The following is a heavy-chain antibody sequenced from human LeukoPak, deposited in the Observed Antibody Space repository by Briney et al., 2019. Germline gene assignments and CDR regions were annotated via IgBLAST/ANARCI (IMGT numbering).Heavy chain of an antibody. CDR3: ARGGDAMVRGVMH. CDR1: GGSISSYY. Sequence: SETLSLTCTVSGGSISSYYWSWIRQPPGKGLEWIGYIYYSGSGSTNYNPSLKSRVTISVDTSKNQFSLKLSSVTAADTAVYYCARGGDAMVRGVMHWGQGTLVTVSS. CDR2: IYYSGSGST. J-gene: IGHJ4*02. D-gene: IGHD3-10*01. V-gene: IGHV4-59*08.